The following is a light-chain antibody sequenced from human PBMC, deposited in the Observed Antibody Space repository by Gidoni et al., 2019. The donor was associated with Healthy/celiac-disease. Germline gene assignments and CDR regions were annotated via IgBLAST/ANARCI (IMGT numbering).Light chain of an antibody. CDR3: QQYYSTPLT. V-gene: IGKV4-1*01. CDR2: WAS. CDR1: QSVLYSSNNKNY. J-gene: IGKJ4*01. Sequence: DIVMTQSPDSLAVSLGERATINCKSSQSVLYSSNNKNYLAWYQQKPGQPPKLLIYWASTRESWVPYRFSGRGSWTDFTLTISSLQAEDVAVYYCQQYYSTPLTFXGXTKVEIK.